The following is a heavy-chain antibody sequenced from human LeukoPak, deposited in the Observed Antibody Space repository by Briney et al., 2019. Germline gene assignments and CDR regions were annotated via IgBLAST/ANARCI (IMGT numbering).Heavy chain of an antibody. J-gene: IGHJ6*03. CDR3: ARVVWSSNGYYYYYMDV. Sequence: GGSLRLSCAASGFTFSDYWMSWLRQAPGKGLEYVSAISSNGGSTYYANSVEGRFTISRDNSKNTLYLQMGSLRAEDMAVYYCARVVWSSNGYYYYYMDVWGKGTTVTVSS. CDR1: GFTFSDYW. D-gene: IGHD3/OR15-3a*01. CDR2: ISSNGGST. V-gene: IGHV3-64*01.